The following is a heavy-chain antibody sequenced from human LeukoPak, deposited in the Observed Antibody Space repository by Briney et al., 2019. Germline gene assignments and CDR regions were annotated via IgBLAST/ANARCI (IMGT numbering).Heavy chain of an antibody. Sequence: ASVKVSCKASGGTFSSYAISWVRQAPGQGLEWMGRIIPILGIANYAQKFQGRVTITADKSTSTAYMELSSLRSEDTAVYYCASEQSMTVFTPQWRNASDIWGQGTMVTVSS. CDR3: ASEQSMTVFTPQWRNASDI. J-gene: IGHJ3*02. CDR1: GGTFSSYA. V-gene: IGHV1-69*04. D-gene: IGHD3-10*02. CDR2: IIPILGIA.